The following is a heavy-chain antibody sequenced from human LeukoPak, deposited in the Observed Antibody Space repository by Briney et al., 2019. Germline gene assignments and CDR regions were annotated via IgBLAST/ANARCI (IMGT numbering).Heavy chain of an antibody. V-gene: IGHV1-18*01. D-gene: IGHD4-4*01. CDR1: GYTFTSYG. CDR3: AREAAGMTTVDY. Sequence: ASVKVSCKASGYTFTSYGISWVRQPPGQGREGMGWISAYNGNTNYAQKLQGRVTMTTATSTSTAYMELRSLRSDDTAVYYCAREAAGMTTVDYWGQGTLVTVSS. J-gene: IGHJ4*02. CDR2: ISAYNGNT.